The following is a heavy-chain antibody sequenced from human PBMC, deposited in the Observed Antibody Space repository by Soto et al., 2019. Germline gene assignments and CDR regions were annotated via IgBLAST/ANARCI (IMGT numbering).Heavy chain of an antibody. CDR3: AICGGNSVYFDY. CDR2: IYYSGST. V-gene: IGHV4-30-4*01. Sequence: PSETLSLTGTVSGGSISIGDYYWSWIRQPPGKGLEWIWYIYYSGSTYYNPSLKSRVTISVDMSKNQFSLKLSSVTVLVTAVYSCAICGGNSVYFDYWGQGTLVTVSS. D-gene: IGHD2-21*02. CDR1: GGSISIGDYY. J-gene: IGHJ4*02.